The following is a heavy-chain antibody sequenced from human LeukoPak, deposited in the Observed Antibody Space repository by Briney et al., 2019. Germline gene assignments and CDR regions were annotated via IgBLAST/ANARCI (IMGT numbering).Heavy chain of an antibody. V-gene: IGHV3-30*03. CDR1: GFIFSTYG. CDR3: AREGATVTITNY. CDR2: ISYDGSNK. J-gene: IGHJ4*02. Sequence: GGSLRLSCAASGFIFSTYGMHWVRQAPGKGLEWVALISYDGSNKHYADSVKGRFTISRDNSKNTLFLQIDSLRTEDTAVYYRAREGATVTITNYWGQGTLVTVSS. D-gene: IGHD1-1*01.